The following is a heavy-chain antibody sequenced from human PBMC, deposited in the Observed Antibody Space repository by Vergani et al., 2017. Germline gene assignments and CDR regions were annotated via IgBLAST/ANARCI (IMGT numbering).Heavy chain of an antibody. D-gene: IGHD3-10*01. V-gene: IGHV4-59*11. J-gene: IGHJ5*02. CDR1: CGPMSGHY. CDR3: GGVADFYGLGSRLLDL. CDR2: IYHSGST. Sequence: QVRLQESGPGLVKPSETLSLICSVSCGPMSGHYWSWIRQPPGKELEWIGYIYHSGSTHYKPSLETRVTISGDTSKNQFSLKLNSVTAADRAVYYCGGVADFYGLGSRLLDLWGQGILVTGSS.